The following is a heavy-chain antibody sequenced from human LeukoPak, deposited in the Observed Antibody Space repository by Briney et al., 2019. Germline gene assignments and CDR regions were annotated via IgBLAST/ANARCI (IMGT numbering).Heavy chain of an antibody. D-gene: IGHD3-3*01. V-gene: IGHV4-59*12. CDR1: GGSISSYY. Sequence: SETLSLTCTVSGGSISSYYWSWIRQPPGKGLEWIGYIYYSGSTNYNPSLKSRVTISVDKSKNQISLKLSSVTAADTAVYYCARYSSGYYTNYYFDYWGQGTLVTVSS. CDR2: IYYSGST. J-gene: IGHJ4*02. CDR3: ARYSSGYYTNYYFDY.